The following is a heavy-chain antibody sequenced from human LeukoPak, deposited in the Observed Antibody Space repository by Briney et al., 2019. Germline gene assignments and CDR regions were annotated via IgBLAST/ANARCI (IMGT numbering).Heavy chain of an antibody. V-gene: IGHV3-30*04. D-gene: IGHD3-16*01. CDR2: LWSADKNR. CDR1: GFSGLSSFSSFA. CDR3: TRGAGWLIDY. J-gene: IGHJ4*02. Sequence: PGGSLRLSCEASGFSGLSSFSSFAMHWVRQAPGKGLEWVAVLWSADKNRYHADSVKGRFSISRENSQKKVYLQINNLRPEDTAVYYCTRGAGWLIDYWGQGILVTVSS.